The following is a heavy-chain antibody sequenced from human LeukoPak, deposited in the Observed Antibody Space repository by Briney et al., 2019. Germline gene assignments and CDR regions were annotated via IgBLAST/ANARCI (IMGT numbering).Heavy chain of an antibody. J-gene: IGHJ5*02. V-gene: IGHV4-34*01. Sequence: SETLSLXCAVYGGSFSGYYWSWIHQPPGKGLESIGEINHSGSTNYNPSLKSRVTISVDTSKNQFSLKLSSVTAADTAVYYCARHEYSGSYYGLSWFDPWGQGTLVTVSS. CDR1: GGSFSGYY. CDR3: ARHEYSGSYYGLSWFDP. D-gene: IGHD1-26*01. CDR2: INHSGST.